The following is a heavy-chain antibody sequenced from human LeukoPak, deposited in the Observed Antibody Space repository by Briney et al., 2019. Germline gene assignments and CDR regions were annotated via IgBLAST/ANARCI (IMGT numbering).Heavy chain of an antibody. J-gene: IGHJ6*03. CDR3: ARVNVWFGASYYYYMDV. Sequence: ASVKVSCKASGYTFTGYYMHWVRQAPGQGLEWMGWINANSGGTNYAQKFQGRVTMTRDTSISTAYMELSSLRSEDTAVYYCARVNVWFGASYYYYMDVWGKGTTVTISS. CDR1: GYTFTGYY. D-gene: IGHD3-10*01. CDR2: INANSGGT. V-gene: IGHV1-2*02.